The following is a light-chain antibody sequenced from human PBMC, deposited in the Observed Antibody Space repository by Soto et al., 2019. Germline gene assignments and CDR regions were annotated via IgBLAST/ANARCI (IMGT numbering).Light chain of an antibody. CDR1: QSVTSGY. CDR2: DAS. Sequence: EIVLTQSPGTLSLSPGERATLSCRASQSVTSGYLAWYQQKPGQAPRLLIYDASNRATGIPDRFGGSGSGTDFTLTISRLEPEDFAVYYCQQYGTSLLYTFGQGTKLEIK. J-gene: IGKJ2*01. V-gene: IGKV3-20*01. CDR3: QQYGTSLLYT.